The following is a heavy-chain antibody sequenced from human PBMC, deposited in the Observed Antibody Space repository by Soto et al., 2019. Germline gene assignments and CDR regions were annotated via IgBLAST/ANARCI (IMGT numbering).Heavy chain of an antibody. CDR1: GFTFSSYT. D-gene: IGHD2-8*01. CDR3: ARDNGYNWFDP. J-gene: IGHJ5*02. V-gene: IGHV3-7*01. CDR2: MNEEGSVK. Sequence: GGSLRLSCEASGFTFSSYTMNRVRQAPGKGLEWVANMNEEGSVKNHVESVKGRFTISRDNAKNSLYLQMTSLRVEDTAVYYCARDNGYNWFDPWGQGTMVTVS.